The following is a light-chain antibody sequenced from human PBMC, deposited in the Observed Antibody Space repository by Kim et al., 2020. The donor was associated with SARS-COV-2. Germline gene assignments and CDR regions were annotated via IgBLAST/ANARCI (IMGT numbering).Light chain of an antibody. Sequence: APGKTARVSCEGHIIGTKSVHWYQQKPGQAPLLVIYYDTDRPSGIPERCSGSTSGSTATLTISSVEAGDEADYYCQVWDSSSDHWIFGGGTKVTVL. CDR1: IIGTKS. CDR3: QVWDSSSDHWI. V-gene: IGLV3-21*01. J-gene: IGLJ2*01. CDR2: YDT.